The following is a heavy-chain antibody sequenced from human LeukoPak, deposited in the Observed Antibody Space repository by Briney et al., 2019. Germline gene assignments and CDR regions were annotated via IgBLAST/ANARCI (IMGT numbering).Heavy chain of an antibody. J-gene: IGHJ4*02. V-gene: IGHV4-39*07. CDR2: IYYIGST. D-gene: IGHD1-1*01. CDR3: ARVTGWNPLQAAHLDY. CDR1: GDSISSSPYY. Sequence: SETLSLTCTVSGDSISSSPYYWGWVRQPPGKGLEWIGSIYYIGSTYYNPSLKSRITISVDTSKNQFSLKLSSVTAADTAVYYCARVTGWNPLQAAHLDYWGQGTLVTVSS.